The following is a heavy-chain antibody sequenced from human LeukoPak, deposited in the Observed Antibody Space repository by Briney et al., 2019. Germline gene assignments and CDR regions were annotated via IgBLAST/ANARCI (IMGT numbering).Heavy chain of an antibody. J-gene: IGHJ4*02. CDR1: GGSISSYY. D-gene: IGHD1-26*01. Sequence: SETLSLTCTVSGGSISSYYWSWIRQPPGKGLEWIGYIYYSGSTNYNPSLKSRVIISLDTSKNQISLKLSSVTAADTAVYYCARHKSGSYYSLDFWGQGTLVTVSS. CDR3: ARHKSGSYYSLDF. V-gene: IGHV4-59*08. CDR2: IYYSGST.